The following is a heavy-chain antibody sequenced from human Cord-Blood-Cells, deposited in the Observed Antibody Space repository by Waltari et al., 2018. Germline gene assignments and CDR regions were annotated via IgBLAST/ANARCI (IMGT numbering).Heavy chain of an antibody. CDR1: GGSFRGYY. J-gene: IGHJ4*02. D-gene: IGHD1-26*01. CDR3: ARIHGRRFSYVIVGATYYFDY. V-gene: IGHV4-34*01. CDR2: INHSGST. Sequence: QVQLQQWGAGLLKPSETLSLTCAVYGGSFRGYYWSWIRQPPGKGLEWIGEINHSGSTNYNPSLKSRVTISVDTSKNQFSLKLSSVTAADTAVYYCARIHGRRFSYVIVGATYYFDYWGQGTLVTVSS.